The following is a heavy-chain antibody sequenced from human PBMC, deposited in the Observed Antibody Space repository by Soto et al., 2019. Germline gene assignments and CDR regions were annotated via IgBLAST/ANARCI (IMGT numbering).Heavy chain of an antibody. J-gene: IGHJ4*02. V-gene: IGHV2-5*02. D-gene: IGHD5-12*01. CDR2: IYWDDDK. CDR1: GFSLSTSGVG. CDR3: AHFNSGYDATYSFDY. Sequence: QITLKESGPTLVKPTQTLTLTCTFSGFSLSTSGVGLGWIRQPPGKALEWLALIYWDDDKRYTPSLKSRLTITNDTSKNHVVLTMTNLDPVDTATYYCAHFNSGYDATYSFDYWGQGTLVTVSS.